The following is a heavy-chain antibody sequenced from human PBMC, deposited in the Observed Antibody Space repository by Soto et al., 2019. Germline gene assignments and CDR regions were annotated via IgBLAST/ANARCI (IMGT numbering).Heavy chain of an antibody. CDR2: MYSSGSS. CDR1: GGSITPYR. Sequence: QVQLQESGPGLVKPSETLSLTCTVSGGSITPYRWSWIRQSPGKGLEWIAYMYSSGSSYYNPSLKGQVTISMDTSKNQYSLKLNSATAADTAVYYCAREWSGFDYWGQGILVTVSS. V-gene: IGHV4-59*01. CDR3: AREWSGFDY. J-gene: IGHJ4*02. D-gene: IGHD2-8*01.